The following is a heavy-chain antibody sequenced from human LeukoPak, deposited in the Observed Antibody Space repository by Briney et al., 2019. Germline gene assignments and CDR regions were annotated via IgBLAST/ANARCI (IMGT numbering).Heavy chain of an antibody. D-gene: IGHD2-2*01. CDR2: IYYSGST. CDR1: GGSISSSSYY. J-gene: IGHJ4*02. Sequence: PSETLSLTCTVSGGSISSSSYYWGWIRQPPGKGLEWIGSIYYSGSTYYNPSLRSRATISVDTSKNQFSLKLSSVTAADTAVYYCASGSSTSSTYDYWGQGTLVTVSS. V-gene: IGHV4-39*01. CDR3: ASGSSTSSTYDY.